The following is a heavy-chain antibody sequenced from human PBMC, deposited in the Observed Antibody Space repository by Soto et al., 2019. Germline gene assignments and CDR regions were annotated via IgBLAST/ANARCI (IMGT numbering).Heavy chain of an antibody. CDR2: IRYDGSNK. J-gene: IGHJ4*02. CDR3: ARGFSSSSGLDY. D-gene: IGHD6-6*01. CDR1: GFTFSSYG. V-gene: IGHV3-33*01. Sequence: SLRLSCAASGFTFSSYGMHWVRQAPGKGLEWVAVIRYDGSNKHYADSVKGRFTISRDNSKNTLYLQMNSLKIEDTAVYYCARGFSSSSGLDYWGQGTLVTVSS.